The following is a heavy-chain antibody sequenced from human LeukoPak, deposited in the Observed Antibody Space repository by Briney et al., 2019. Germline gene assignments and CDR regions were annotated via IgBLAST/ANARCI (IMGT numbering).Heavy chain of an antibody. CDR3: ARVGQYQLLFAFDI. D-gene: IGHD2-2*01. J-gene: IGHJ3*02. CDR2: ISSSSSYI. V-gene: IGHV3-21*01. CDR1: GFTFSSYS. Sequence: PGGSLRLSCAASGFTFSSYSMNWDRQAPGKGLEWVSSISSSSSYIYYADSVKGRFTISRDNAKNSLYLQMNSLRAEDTAVYYCARVGQYQLLFAFDIWGQGTMVTVSS.